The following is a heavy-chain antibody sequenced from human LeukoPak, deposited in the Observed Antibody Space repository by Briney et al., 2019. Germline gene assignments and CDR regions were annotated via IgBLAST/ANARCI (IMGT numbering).Heavy chain of an antibody. CDR2: IYYSGST. V-gene: IGHV4-59*01. J-gene: IGHJ5*02. D-gene: IGHD1-1*01. CDR3: ARHERAVNWFDP. CDR1: GGSFSGYY. Sequence: SETLSLTCAVYGGSFSGYYWSWIRQPPGKGLEWIGYIYYSGSTNYSPSLKSRVTISVDTSKNQFSLKLTSVTAADTAVYYCARHERAVNWFDPWGQGTLVTVSS.